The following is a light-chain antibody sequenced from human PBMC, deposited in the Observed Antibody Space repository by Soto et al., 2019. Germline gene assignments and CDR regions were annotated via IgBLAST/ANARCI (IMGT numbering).Light chain of an antibody. Sequence: EIVMTQSPSTLSVSPGETASLSCRASQSAGNFLAWYQQKPGQAPRLLIYYISTRATGIPARFSGSGSGTEFTLTINGLQSEDSAVYYCQQHNQWPITFGQGTLLEIK. CDR3: QQHNQWPIT. CDR1: QSAGNF. CDR2: YIS. J-gene: IGKJ5*01. V-gene: IGKV3D-15*01.